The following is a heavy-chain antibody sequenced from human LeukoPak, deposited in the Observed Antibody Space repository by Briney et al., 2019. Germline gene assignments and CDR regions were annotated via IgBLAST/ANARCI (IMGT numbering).Heavy chain of an antibody. CDR1: GGSISSSSYY. J-gene: IGHJ4*02. D-gene: IGHD6-13*01. CDR3: ASGSWLDY. Sequence: SETLSLTRTVSGGSISSSSYYWGWIRQPPGKGLEWIGSIYYSGSTYYNPSLKSRVTISVDTSKNQFSLKLSSVTAADTAVYYCASGSWLDYWGQGTLVTVSS. CDR2: IYYSGST. V-gene: IGHV4-39*07.